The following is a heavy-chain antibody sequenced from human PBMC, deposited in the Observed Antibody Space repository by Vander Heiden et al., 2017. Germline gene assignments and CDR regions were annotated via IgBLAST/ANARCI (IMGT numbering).Heavy chain of an antibody. Sequence: QVQLQESLPGLEKPSETLSLTCTVSGGSISSYYWSWIRQPPGKGLEWIGYIYYSGSTNYNPSLKSRVTISVDTSKNQFYLKLSSVTVADTAVYYCARDWQGVIAFDIWGQGTMVTVSS. CDR1: GGSISSYY. CDR3: ARDWQGVIAFDI. CDR2: IYYSGST. J-gene: IGHJ3*02. V-gene: IGHV4-59*01. D-gene: IGHD6-13*01.